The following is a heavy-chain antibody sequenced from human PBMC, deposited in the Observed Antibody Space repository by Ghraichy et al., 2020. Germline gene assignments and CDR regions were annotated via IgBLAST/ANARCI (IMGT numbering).Heavy chain of an antibody. CDR2: ISSSSSYI. D-gene: IGHD3-10*01. Sequence: GGSLRLSCAASGFTFSSYSMNWVRQAPGKGLEWVSSISSSSSYIYYADSVKGRFTISRDNAKNSLYLQMNSLRAEDTAVYYCARNQVIRAHMDVWGQGTTVTVSS. CDR1: GFTFSSYS. J-gene: IGHJ6*02. CDR3: ARNQVIRAHMDV. V-gene: IGHV3-21*01.